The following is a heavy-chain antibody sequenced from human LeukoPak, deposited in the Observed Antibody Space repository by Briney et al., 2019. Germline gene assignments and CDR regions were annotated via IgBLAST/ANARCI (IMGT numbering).Heavy chain of an antibody. Sequence: TASETLSLTCTVSGGSISSYYWSWIRQPPGKGLEWIGYIYYSGSTNYNPSLKSRVTISVDTSKNQFSLKLSSVTAADTAVYYCARAPNFDWLPLYYFDYWGQGTLVTVSS. D-gene: IGHD3-9*01. CDR3: ARAPNFDWLPLYYFDY. J-gene: IGHJ4*02. CDR2: IYYSGST. V-gene: IGHV4-59*01. CDR1: GGSISSYY.